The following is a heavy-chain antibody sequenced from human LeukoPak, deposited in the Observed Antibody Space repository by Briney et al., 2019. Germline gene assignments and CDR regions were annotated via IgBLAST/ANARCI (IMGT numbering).Heavy chain of an antibody. J-gene: IGHJ3*02. D-gene: IGHD5-18*01. CDR3: AGGTAMDYRNAFDI. CDR2: TYYRSKWYN. CDR1: GDSFSSNSAA. Sequence: SQTLSLTCAISGDSFSSNSAAWNWLRQSPSRGLEWLGRTYYRSKWYNDYAVSVKSRITINPDTSKNQFSLQLNSVTPEDTAVYYCAGGTAMDYRNAFDIWGQGTMVTVSS. V-gene: IGHV6-1*01.